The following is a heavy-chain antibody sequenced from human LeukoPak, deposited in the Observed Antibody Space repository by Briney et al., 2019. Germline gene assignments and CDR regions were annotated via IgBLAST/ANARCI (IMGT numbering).Heavy chain of an antibody. D-gene: IGHD3-22*01. V-gene: IGHV4-31*03. J-gene: IGHJ4*02. CDR3: AGDLDFASGYYLHY. CDR1: GASTSSRGYY. Sequence: SQTLSLTCTISGASTSSRGYYWTWVRQHSGKGLEWIGYIYHTGTTYYNPSLRSRITISMGTSKNQFSLKMTSMTAADTAVYYCAGDLDFASGYYLHYWSQGSLVTVSS. CDR2: IYHTGTT.